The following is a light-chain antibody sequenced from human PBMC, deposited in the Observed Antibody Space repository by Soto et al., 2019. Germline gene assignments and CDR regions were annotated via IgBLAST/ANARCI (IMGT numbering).Light chain of an antibody. V-gene: IGLV2-23*01. Sequence: QSALTQPASVSGSPGQSITISCTGTSTDVGSYKLVSWYQQDPGKAPKLMLYEGSKRPSWVSKLLSGSSSCNTASLTISGLQAEDEADYYCCSYVSTSNSVVFRVGTKQTVL. CDR3: CSYVSTSNSVV. CDR2: EGS. CDR1: STDVGSYKL. J-gene: IGLJ3*02.